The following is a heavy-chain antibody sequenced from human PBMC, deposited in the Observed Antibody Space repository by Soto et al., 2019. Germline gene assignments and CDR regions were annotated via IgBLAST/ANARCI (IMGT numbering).Heavy chain of an antibody. Sequence: PGGSLRLSCVGSGFNFSNYWMHWVRQAPGKGLVWVSRIKSDGSSTNYADSVKGRFTMSRDNAKNTLFLQMNSLRAEDTAVYYCARGGSGYSYGWGQGTLVTVSS. CDR3: ARGGSGYSYG. CDR2: IKSDGSST. V-gene: IGHV3-74*01. J-gene: IGHJ4*02. D-gene: IGHD5-18*01. CDR1: GFNFSNYW.